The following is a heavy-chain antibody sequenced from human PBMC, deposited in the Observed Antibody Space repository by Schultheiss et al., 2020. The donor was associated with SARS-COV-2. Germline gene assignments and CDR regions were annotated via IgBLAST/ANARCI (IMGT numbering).Heavy chain of an antibody. D-gene: IGHD3-10*01. CDR3: ARVTRGFDY. J-gene: IGHJ4*02. V-gene: IGHV4-34*01. CDR2: IYHSGST. Sequence: SETLSLTCAVYGGSFSGYYWSWIRQPPGKGLEWIGEIYHSGSTNYNPSLKSRVTISVDTSKNQFSLKLSSVTAADTAVYYCARVTRGFDYWGQGTLVTVSS. CDR1: GGSFSGYY.